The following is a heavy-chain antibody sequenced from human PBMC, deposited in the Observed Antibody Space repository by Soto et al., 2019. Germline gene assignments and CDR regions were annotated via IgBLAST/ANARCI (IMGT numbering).Heavy chain of an antibody. CDR1: GFTFSLYI. Sequence: SLRLSCAASGFTFSLYIISWVRQAPGQGLEWVSYISTGSDTTYYADSVKGRFTTSRDDATNSAFLHMDSLRAEDTAVYYCARDVGYCSGGTWYRWFESWGQGTLVTVSS. CDR3: ARDVGYCSGGTWYRWFES. CDR2: ISTGSDTT. V-gene: IGHV3-48*01. J-gene: IGHJ5*01. D-gene: IGHD2-15*01.